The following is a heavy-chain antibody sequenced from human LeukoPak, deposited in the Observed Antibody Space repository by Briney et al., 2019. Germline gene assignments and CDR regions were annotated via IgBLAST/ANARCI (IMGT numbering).Heavy chain of an antibody. V-gene: IGHV3-23*01. CDR2: MTGPADTT. J-gene: IGHJ4*02. CDR1: GFNFNNFA. Sequence: GGSLRLSCAASGFNFNNFAMSWVRQAPGKGLEWLSAMTGPADTTYYAASVKGRFTISRDYSKSIVFLQMNSLRVEDTAIYYCAKGAEIDHWGQGTLVTVSS. CDR3: AKGAEIDH.